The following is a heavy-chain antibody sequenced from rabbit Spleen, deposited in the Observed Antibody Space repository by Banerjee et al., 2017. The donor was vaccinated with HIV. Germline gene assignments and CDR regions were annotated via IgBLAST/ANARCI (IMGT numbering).Heavy chain of an antibody. J-gene: IGHJ4*01. V-gene: IGHV1S7*01. CDR1: GFAFSTYY. Sequence: QLKESGGGLVQPGGSLKLSCKASGFAFSTYYMSWVRQAPGKGLEWIGYIDPVFGSTYYASWVNGRFTISSHNAQNTLYLQLNSLTAADTATYFCARDASSSGFYTFNLWGQGTLVTVS. D-gene: IGHD1-1*01. CDR3: ARDASSSGFYTFNL. CDR2: IDPVFGST.